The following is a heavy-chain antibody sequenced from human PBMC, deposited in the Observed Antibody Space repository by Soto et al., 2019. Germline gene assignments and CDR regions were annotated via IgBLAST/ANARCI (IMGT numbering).Heavy chain of an antibody. V-gene: IGHV1-3*05. CDR2: INAGNGNT. CDR1: GYTFTSYA. J-gene: IGHJ4*02. Sequence: QVQLVQSGAEEKKPGASVKVSCKASGYTFTSYAMHWVRQAPGQRLEWMGWINAGNGNTKYSQKFQGRVTITRDTAASTVYMELSSLRSEDTAVYFCASVSGWYFLDYWGQGTLVTVSS. D-gene: IGHD6-19*01. CDR3: ASVSGWYFLDY.